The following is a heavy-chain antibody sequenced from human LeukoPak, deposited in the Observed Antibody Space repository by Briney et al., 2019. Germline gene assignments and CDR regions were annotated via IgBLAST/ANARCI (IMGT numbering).Heavy chain of an antibody. J-gene: IGHJ6*02. D-gene: IGHD3-10*01. CDR1: GFTFSSYP. V-gene: IGHV3-21*04. Sequence: PGGSLRLSCAASGFTFSSYPMNWVRRAPGKGLEWVSSIGSSSTNIYYSDSVKGRFTISRDNSKNTLYLQMNSLRAEDTAVYYCAREGLRTYGMDVWGQGTTVTVSS. CDR3: AREGLRTYGMDV. CDR2: IGSSSTNI.